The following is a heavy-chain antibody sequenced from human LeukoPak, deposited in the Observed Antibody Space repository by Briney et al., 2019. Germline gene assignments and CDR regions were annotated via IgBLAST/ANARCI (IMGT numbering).Heavy chain of an antibody. CDR2: IKQDGSEI. J-gene: IGHJ4*02. CDR1: GFTFSDYW. Sequence: PGGSLRLSCAASGFTFSDYWMSWVRLAPGKGLEWVANIKQDGSEIYYVDSVKGRFTISRDNAKNSLYLQMNSLRAGDTAVYYCARDAPRNSGSSLIYWGQGTLVTVSS. D-gene: IGHD3-16*02. CDR3: ARDAPRNSGSSLIY. V-gene: IGHV3-7*01.